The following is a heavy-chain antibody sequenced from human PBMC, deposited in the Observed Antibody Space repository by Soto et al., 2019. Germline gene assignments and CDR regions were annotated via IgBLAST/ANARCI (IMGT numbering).Heavy chain of an antibody. V-gene: IGHV1-45*01. Sequence: QMQLVQSGAEVKKTGSSVKVSCNASGYTFTYRYLHWVRQPPGQALEWMGWITTFNGNTNYAQKIRGRVTITRDRAVSTAYMELCSLRFEDTAMYYCVRGGSGTGYYYGMDVWGQGTTVTVSS. CDR3: VRGGSGTGYYYGMDV. J-gene: IGHJ6*02. CDR2: ITTFNGNT. D-gene: IGHD3-10*01. CDR1: GYTFTYRY.